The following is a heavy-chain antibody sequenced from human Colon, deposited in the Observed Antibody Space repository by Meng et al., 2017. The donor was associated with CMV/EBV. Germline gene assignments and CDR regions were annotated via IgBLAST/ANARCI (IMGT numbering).Heavy chain of an antibody. D-gene: IGHD1-26*01. CDR1: GFTFDDYA. CDR3: TTDRVGAMFYTNPFDY. Sequence: GGSLRLSCAASGFTFDDYAMHWVRQAPGKGLEWVAGITWNSDNIVYGDSVKGRFTISRDNAKNTLFLQMNSLGADDTGVYFCTTDRVGAMFYTNPFDYRGQGTLVTVSS. V-gene: IGHV3-9*01. J-gene: IGHJ4*02. CDR2: ITWNSDNI.